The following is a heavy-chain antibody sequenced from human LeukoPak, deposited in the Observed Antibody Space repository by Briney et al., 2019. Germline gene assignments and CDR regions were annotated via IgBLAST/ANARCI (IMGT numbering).Heavy chain of an antibody. V-gene: IGHV5-51*01. CDR2: IYPGDSDT. J-gene: IGHJ5*02. D-gene: IGHD3-10*01. CDR1: GYSFTSYW. Sequence: GEPLKISCKGSGYSFTSYWIGWVRQMPGKGLEWMGIIYPGDSDTRYSPSFQGQVTISADKSISTAYLQWSSLKASDTAMYYCARHARYCSGRYLSNWFDPWGQGTLVTVSS. CDR3: ARHARYCSGRYLSNWFDP.